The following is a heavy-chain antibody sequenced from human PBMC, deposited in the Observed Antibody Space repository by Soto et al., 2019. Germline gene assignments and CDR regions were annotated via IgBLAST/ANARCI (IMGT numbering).Heavy chain of an antibody. CDR3: DRCCTITKCRGPYYLDL. J-gene: IGHJ5*02. Sequence: QVLLVQSGAEMKQPGSSVRVSCKASGDSFTNYAFNWVRQAPGQGPEWMGGIILALGTPHYSQRFQGRLTRTTNASSGTAYTELGRLRRDGTAVYDIDRCCTITKCRGPYYLDLGGQGSLLTVSS. CDR2: IILALGTP. CDR1: GDSFTNYA. V-gene: IGHV1-69*01. D-gene: IGHD2-8*01.